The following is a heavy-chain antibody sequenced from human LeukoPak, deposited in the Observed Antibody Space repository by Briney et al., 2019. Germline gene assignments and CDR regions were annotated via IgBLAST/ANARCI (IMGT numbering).Heavy chain of an antibody. CDR2: ISSSSSYI. CDR1: GFTFSSYS. V-gene: IGHV3-21*04. CDR3: ARDMGSSWSFYYYYYMDV. D-gene: IGHD6-13*01. J-gene: IGHJ6*03. Sequence: KSGGSLRLSCAASGFTFSSYSMNWVRQAPGKGLEWVSSISSSSSYIYYADSVKGRFTISRDNAKNSLYLQMNSLRAEDTALYYRARDMGSSWSFYYYYYMDVWGKGTPVTVSS.